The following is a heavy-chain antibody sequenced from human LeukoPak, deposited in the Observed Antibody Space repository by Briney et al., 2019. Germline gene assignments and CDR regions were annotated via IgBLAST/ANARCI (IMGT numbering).Heavy chain of an antibody. D-gene: IGHD2-2*01. CDR3: ARGWGSTSSNYFDP. J-gene: IGHJ5*02. Sequence: PSETLSLTCIVSGDSITSGNFYWSWIRQPAGKGLEWIGRIYGSGSTNYSPSLRSRVTISKDASKNRFSLKLNSVTAADTAVYYCARGWGSTSSNYFDPWGQGTLVIVSS. CDR1: GDSITSGNFY. CDR2: IYGSGST. V-gene: IGHV4-61*02.